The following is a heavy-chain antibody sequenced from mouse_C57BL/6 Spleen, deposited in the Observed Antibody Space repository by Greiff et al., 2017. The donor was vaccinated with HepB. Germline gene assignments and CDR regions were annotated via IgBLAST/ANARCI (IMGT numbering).Heavy chain of an antibody. CDR1: GFTFSDAW. D-gene: IGHD2-4*01. J-gene: IGHJ4*01. Sequence: EVKLVESGGGLVQPGGSMKLSCAASGFTFSDAWMDWVRQSPEKGLEWVAEIRNKANNHATYYAESVKGRFTISRDDSKSSVYLQMNSLRAEDTGIYYCTRRYDYGGAMDYWGQGTSVTVSS. CDR3: TRRYDYGGAMDY. CDR2: IRNKANNHAT. V-gene: IGHV6-6*01.